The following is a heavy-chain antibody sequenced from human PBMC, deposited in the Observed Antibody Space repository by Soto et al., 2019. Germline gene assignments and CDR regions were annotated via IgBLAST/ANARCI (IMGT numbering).Heavy chain of an antibody. CDR3: ARVGLGIAVAGLFDY. V-gene: IGHV1-2*02. CDR1: GYTFTGYY. Sequence: QVQLVQSGAEVKKPGASVKVSCKASGYTFTGYYMHWGRQAPGQGLEWMGWINPNSGGTNYAQKFQGRVTMTRDTSITTAYMELSRLRSDDTAVYYCARVGLGIAVAGLFDYWGQGTLVTVSS. D-gene: IGHD6-19*01. J-gene: IGHJ4*02. CDR2: INPNSGGT.